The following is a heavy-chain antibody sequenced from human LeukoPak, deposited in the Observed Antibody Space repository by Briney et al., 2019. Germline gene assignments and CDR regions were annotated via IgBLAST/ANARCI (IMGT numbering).Heavy chain of an antibody. CDR1: GFTFSSYG. CDR3: ARDARGRRYCYGSGSLSP. D-gene: IGHD3-10*01. Sequence: PGRSLRLSCAASGFTFSSYGMHWVRQAPGKGLEWVAVIWYDGSNKYYADSVKGRFTISRDNSKNTLYLQMNSLRAEDTAVYYCARDARGRRYCYGSGSLSPWGQGTLVTVSS. J-gene: IGHJ5*02. CDR2: IWYDGSNK. V-gene: IGHV3-33*01.